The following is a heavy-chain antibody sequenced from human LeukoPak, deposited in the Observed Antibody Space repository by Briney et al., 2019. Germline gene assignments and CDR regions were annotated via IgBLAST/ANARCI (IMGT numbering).Heavy chain of an antibody. Sequence: APVKVSCKASGYTLTSYYMHWVRQAPGHGLEWMGIINPSGGSASYAQKFPGRVTMTRDMSTSTVHMELSSLRSEDTAVYYCARVGGVGATELDCYYYMDVWGKGTTVTVSS. D-gene: IGHD1-26*01. V-gene: IGHV1-46*01. CDR2: INPSGGSA. J-gene: IGHJ6*03. CDR3: ARVGGVGATELDCYYYMDV. CDR1: GYTLTSYY.